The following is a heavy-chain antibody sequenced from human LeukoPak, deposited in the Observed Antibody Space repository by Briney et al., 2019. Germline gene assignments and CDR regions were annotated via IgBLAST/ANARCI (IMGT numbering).Heavy chain of an antibody. Sequence: AGGSLRLSCAASGFTFSSYAMSWVRQAPGKGLEWVSIISDNGGVTFYADSVKGRFTISRDNSKNTLYLQMNSLRAEDTAVYYCAKGDYYDSSGYYRNYYYYYMDVWGKGTTVTISS. D-gene: IGHD3-22*01. CDR3: AKGDYYDSSGYYRNYYYYYMDV. V-gene: IGHV3-23*01. J-gene: IGHJ6*03. CDR2: ISDNGGVT. CDR1: GFTFSSYA.